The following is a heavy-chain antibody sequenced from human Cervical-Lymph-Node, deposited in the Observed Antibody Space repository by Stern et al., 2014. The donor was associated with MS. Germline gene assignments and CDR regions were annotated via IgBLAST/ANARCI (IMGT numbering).Heavy chain of an antibody. J-gene: IGHJ4*02. Sequence: QVTLKESGPTLVKPTQTLTLTCTFSGFSLSTSGVGVGWIRQPPGKALEXLALINWNDDKYYSTSLKTGLTISKDTSRNQVVLTMTNMDPLDTATYYCTHSSYYDTSGFYSFFDSWGQGTLVTVSS. CDR1: GFSLSTSGVG. CDR2: INWNDDK. V-gene: IGHV2-70*12. CDR3: THSSYYDTSGFYSFFDS. D-gene: IGHD3-22*01.